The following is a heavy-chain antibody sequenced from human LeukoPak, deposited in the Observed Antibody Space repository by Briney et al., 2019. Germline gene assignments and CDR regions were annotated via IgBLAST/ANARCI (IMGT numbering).Heavy chain of an antibody. D-gene: IGHD3-10*01. CDR1: GGSISSSNW. Sequence: SETLSLTCAVSGGSISSSNWWSWVRQPPGKGLEWIGEIYHSGSTNYNPSLKSRVTISVDKSKNQFSLKLSSVTAADTAVYYCARAQNSLWFGELLSGFSAFDIWGQGTMVTVSS. CDR3: ARAQNSLWFGELLSGFSAFDI. V-gene: IGHV4-4*02. J-gene: IGHJ3*02. CDR2: IYHSGST.